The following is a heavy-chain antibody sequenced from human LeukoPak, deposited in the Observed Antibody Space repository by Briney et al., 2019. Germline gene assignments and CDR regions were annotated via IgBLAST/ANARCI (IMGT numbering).Heavy chain of an antibody. J-gene: IGHJ4*02. CDR2: VDYSGST. V-gene: IGHV4-59*08. Sequence: SETLSLTCTVSGDSISSYYWSWIRQPPGKGLEWVAYVDYSGSTHYNPSHKSRVTMSVDTTKNQFFLKLSSVTAADTAVYYCAKHGGSWSFDSWGQGTLVTVSS. D-gene: IGHD6-13*01. CDR3: AKHGGSWSFDS. CDR1: GDSISSYY.